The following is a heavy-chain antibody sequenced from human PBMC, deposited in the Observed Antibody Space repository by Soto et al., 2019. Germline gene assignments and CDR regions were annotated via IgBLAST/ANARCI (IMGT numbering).Heavy chain of an antibody. Sequence: QITLKESGPTLVKPTQTLTLTCTFSGFSLTTSGMAVGWIRQPPGKALEWLTLIYWDDDKRYSPSLKSRLTFTQHTSKTQVVLTMTNMDPVDTATYYCAHGTVFGVVLGFDYWGQGILVTVSA. CDR2: IYWDDDK. D-gene: IGHD3-3*01. J-gene: IGHJ4*02. CDR1: GFSLTTSGMA. CDR3: AHGTVFGVVLGFDY. V-gene: IGHV2-5*02.